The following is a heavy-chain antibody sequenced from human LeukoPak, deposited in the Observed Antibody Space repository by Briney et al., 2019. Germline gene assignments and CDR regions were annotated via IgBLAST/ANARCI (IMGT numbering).Heavy chain of an antibody. D-gene: IGHD1-7*01. Sequence: PGGSLRLSCAASGFTFSSYAMSWVRQAPGKGLEWVSAVSGSGGSTYYADSGKGRFPISRDNSKNTLYLQMNSLRAEDTAVYYCAKGPELNYYYYYMDVWGKGTTVTVSS. CDR2: VSGSGGST. CDR1: GFTFSSYA. J-gene: IGHJ6*03. CDR3: AKGPELNYYYYYMDV. V-gene: IGHV3-23*01.